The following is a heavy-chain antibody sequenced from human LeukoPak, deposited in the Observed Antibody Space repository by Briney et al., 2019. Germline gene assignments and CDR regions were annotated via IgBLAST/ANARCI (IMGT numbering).Heavy chain of an antibody. Sequence: GGSLRLSCAASGFTFSSFEMNWVRQAPGRGLEWLSHISTSGGTKYYADSVKGRFTISRDNAKNSLYLQMNSLRAEDTAVYYCAELGITMIGGVWGKGTTVTISS. J-gene: IGHJ6*04. CDR1: GFTFSSFE. CDR3: AELGITMIGGV. D-gene: IGHD3-10*02. V-gene: IGHV3-48*03. CDR2: ISTSGGTK.